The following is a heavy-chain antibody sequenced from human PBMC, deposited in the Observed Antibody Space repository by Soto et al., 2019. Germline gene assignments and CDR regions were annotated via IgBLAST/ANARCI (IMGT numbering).Heavy chain of an antibody. J-gene: IGHJ4*02. CDR2: TSPIYGTG. Sequence: QVQLVQSGAEVKKPGSSVKVSCKASGGTFSSYPISWVRQAPGQGLEWMGGTSPIYGTGNYAQKFQGRLTITAAKSTSTAYMELSSLRSDDTAVYYCARRDSSGFFRYFASWGQGTLVTVSS. CDR1: GGTFSSYP. CDR3: ARRDSSGFFRYFAS. V-gene: IGHV1-69*06. D-gene: IGHD3-22*01.